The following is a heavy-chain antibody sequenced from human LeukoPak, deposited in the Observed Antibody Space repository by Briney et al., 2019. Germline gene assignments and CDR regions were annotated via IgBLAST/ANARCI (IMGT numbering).Heavy chain of an antibody. CDR2: ISPNSGDT. Sequence: GASVKVSCMASGYIFTDYYIHWVRQAPGQGLEWMGWISPNSGDTNSAQKFQGRVTMTRDTSISTAYMELSRLRSDDTAVYYCARHPYSGSYHFDYWGQGTLVTVSS. V-gene: IGHV1-2*02. D-gene: IGHD1-26*01. CDR3: ARHPYSGSYHFDY. J-gene: IGHJ4*02. CDR1: GYIFTDYY.